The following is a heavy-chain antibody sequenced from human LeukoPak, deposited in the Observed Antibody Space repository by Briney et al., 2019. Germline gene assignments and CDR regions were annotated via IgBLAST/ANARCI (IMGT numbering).Heavy chain of an antibody. Sequence: GGSLRLSCAASGFTFSSYAMSWVRQGPGKGLEWVSAISGGADSTYYADSAKGRFTISRDNSKNTLYLQMNSLRAEDTAVFYCARRTLFYFDYWGQGTLVTVSS. CDR3: ARRTLFYFDY. D-gene: IGHD1-1*01. CDR1: GFTFSSYA. V-gene: IGHV3-23*01. J-gene: IGHJ4*02. CDR2: ISGGADST.